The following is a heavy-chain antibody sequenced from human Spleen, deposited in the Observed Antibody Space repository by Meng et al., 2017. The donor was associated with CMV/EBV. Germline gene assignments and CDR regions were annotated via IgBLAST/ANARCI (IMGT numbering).Heavy chain of an antibody. CDR1: GGSINSGDYY. CDR3: ARGHRGSSGRFDY. D-gene: IGHD6-6*01. V-gene: IGHV4-31*02. Sequence: VSGGSINSGDYYWSWIRQHPGKGLEWIGYIYNSGSTYYNPSLKSRVTISVDTSKSQFSLRVSSVTAADTAVYYCARGHRGSSGRFDYWGPGTLVTVSS. J-gene: IGHJ4*02. CDR2: IYNSGST.